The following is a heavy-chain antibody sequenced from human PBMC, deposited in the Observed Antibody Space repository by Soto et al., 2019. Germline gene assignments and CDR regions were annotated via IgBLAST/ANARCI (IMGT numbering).Heavy chain of an antibody. V-gene: IGHV3-74*01. CDR1: GFTFRTYW. CDR3: VRGGGDYHDGNGYLGRH. CDR2: IKSDGSGT. D-gene: IGHD3-22*01. Sequence: EVQLVESGGGLVQLGGSLRLSCEASGFTFRTYWMHWVRQAPGKGLVWVSRIKSDGSGTYYADSVEGRFTISRDNAQNALYLQMNSLRAEDTAVYYCVRGGGDYHDGNGYLGRHWGQGTLVTVSS. J-gene: IGHJ4*02.